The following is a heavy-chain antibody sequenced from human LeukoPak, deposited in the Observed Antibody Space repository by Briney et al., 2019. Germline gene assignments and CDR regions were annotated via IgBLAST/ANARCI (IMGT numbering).Heavy chain of an antibody. CDR1: GFTFSDYY. V-gene: IGHV3-11*01. Sequence: GGSLRLSCAASGFTFSDYYMSWIRQAPGKGLEWVSYISSSGSTIYYADSVKGRFTISRDNAKNSLYPQMNSLRAEDTAVYYCARVGSGSETYYYYYYMDVWGKGTTVTISS. CDR2: ISSSGSTI. CDR3: ARVGSGSETYYYYYYMDV. J-gene: IGHJ6*03. D-gene: IGHD3-10*01.